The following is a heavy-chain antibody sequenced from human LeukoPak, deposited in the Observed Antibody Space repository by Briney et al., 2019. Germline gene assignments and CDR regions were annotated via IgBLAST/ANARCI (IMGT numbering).Heavy chain of an antibody. Sequence: SETLSLTCTVSGGSISSGSYYWSWIRQPAGKGLEWIRRIYTRSTNYNPSLKSRVTISVDTSKNQISLKLSSVTAADTAVYYCVRSRAEATYYFDYWGQGTLVTVSS. CDR1: GGSISSGSYY. CDR2: IYTRST. V-gene: IGHV4-61*02. CDR3: VRSRAEATYYFDY. J-gene: IGHJ4*02.